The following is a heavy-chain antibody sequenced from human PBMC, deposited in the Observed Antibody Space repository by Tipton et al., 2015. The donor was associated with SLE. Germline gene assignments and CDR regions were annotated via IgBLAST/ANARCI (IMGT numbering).Heavy chain of an antibody. D-gene: IGHD1-26*01. CDR2: IGHSGST. V-gene: IGHV4-59*08. CDR3: ARRGVGATYWYFDL. CDR1: DDSISGYY. J-gene: IGHJ2*01. Sequence: TLCLTCTVSDDSISGYYWSWIRQPPGKGLEWIGYIGHSGSTNYNPSLNSRVTMSIDTSKNQFSLKLTSVTAADTAVYYCARRGVGATYWYFDLWGRGTLVTVSS.